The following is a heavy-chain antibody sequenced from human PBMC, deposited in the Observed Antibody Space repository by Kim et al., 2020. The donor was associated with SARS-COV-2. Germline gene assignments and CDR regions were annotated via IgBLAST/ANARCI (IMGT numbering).Heavy chain of an antibody. CDR3: ASGSGSIAAAGTRRDYYGMDV. D-gene: IGHD6-13*01. Sequence: GGSLRLSCAASGFTVSSNYMSWVRQAPGKGLEWVSVIYSGGSTYYADSVKGRFTISRDNSKNTLYLQMNSLRAEDTAVYYCASGSGSIAAAGTRRDYYGMDVRGQGTTVTVSS. CDR1: GFTVSSNY. J-gene: IGHJ6*02. CDR2: IYSGGST. V-gene: IGHV3-53*01.